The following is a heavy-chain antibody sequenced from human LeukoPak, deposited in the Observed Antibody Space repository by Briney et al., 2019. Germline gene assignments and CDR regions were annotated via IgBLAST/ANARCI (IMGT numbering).Heavy chain of an antibody. CDR3: ASNDFWSGFDY. CDR1: GGSISSGDYY. J-gene: IGHJ4*02. CDR2: IYYSGST. D-gene: IGHD3-3*01. Sequence: PSETLSLTCTVSGGSISSGDYYWSWIRQPPGKGLEWIGYIYYSGSTYYNPSLRSRVTISVDTSKNQFSLKLSSVSAADTAVYYCASNDFWSGFDYWGQGTLVTVSS. V-gene: IGHV4-30-4*01.